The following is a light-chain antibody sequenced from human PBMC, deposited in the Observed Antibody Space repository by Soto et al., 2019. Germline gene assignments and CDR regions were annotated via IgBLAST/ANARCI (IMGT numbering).Light chain of an antibody. CDR3: QHYAGGSRIT. J-gene: IGKJ5*01. CDR1: QSVSSR. V-gene: IGKV3-20*01. Sequence: EIVMTQSPATLSVSPGDSATLSCRASQSVSSRLAWYQQKPGQAPRLLISGASSRATGIPDRFSGSGFGTDFTLTISRLEPEDFALYYCQHYAGGSRITFGQGTRLEIK. CDR2: GAS.